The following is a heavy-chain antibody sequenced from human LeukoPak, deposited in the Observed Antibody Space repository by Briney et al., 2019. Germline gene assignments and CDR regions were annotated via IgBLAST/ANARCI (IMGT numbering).Heavy chain of an antibody. D-gene: IGHD3-3*01. CDR1: GFIFTGYY. J-gene: IGHJ4*02. V-gene: IGHV1-2*02. Sequence: ASVKVSCKASGFIFTGYYMHWVRQAPGQGLEWMGWINPNSGGTNYAQKFQGRVTMTRDTSISTAYMELSRLRSDDTAVYYCARAPYDFWSGAFDYWGQGTLVTVSS. CDR3: ARAPYDFWSGAFDY. CDR2: INPNSGGT.